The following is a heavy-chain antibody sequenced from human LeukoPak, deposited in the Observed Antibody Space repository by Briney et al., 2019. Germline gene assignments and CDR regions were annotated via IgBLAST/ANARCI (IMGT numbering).Heavy chain of an antibody. D-gene: IGHD2-15*01. Sequence: ASVKVSCKASGGTFSSYAISWVRQAPGQGLEWMGGIIPIFGTANYAQKFQGRVTITADESTSTAYMELSSLRSEDTAVYYCARSEIVVVVAATHRSYYYYGMDVWGQGTTVTVSS. CDR1: GGTFSSYA. J-gene: IGHJ6*02. V-gene: IGHV1-69*13. CDR3: ARSEIVVVVAATHRSYYYYGMDV. CDR2: IIPIFGTA.